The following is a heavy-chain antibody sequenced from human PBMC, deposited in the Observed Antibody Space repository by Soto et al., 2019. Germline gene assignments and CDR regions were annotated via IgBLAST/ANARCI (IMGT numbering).Heavy chain of an antibody. J-gene: IGHJ5*02. CDR2: ISDDGSNK. Sequence: QVQLVESGGGVVQPGRSLRLSCAASGFTFSSYGMHWVRQAPGKGLEWVAVISDDGSNKYYADSVKGRFTISRDNSKNTLYLQMNSLRAEDTAVYYCAKGRYSNSDNWFHPWGQGTLVTVSS. CDR3: AKGRYSNSDNWFHP. CDR1: GFTFSSYG. D-gene: IGHD4-4*01. V-gene: IGHV3-30*18.